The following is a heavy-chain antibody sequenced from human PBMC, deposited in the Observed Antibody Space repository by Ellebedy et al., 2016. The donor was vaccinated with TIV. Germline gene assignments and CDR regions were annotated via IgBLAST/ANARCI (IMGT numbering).Heavy chain of an antibody. CDR2: IYSDGST. D-gene: IGHD3-10*01. CDR3: AREDMVRGEGWYFGMDV. CDR1: GFTVSSNH. V-gene: IGHV3-53*04. Sequence: GESLKISCAASGFTVSSNHMSWVRQAPGKGLEWVSGIYSDGSTYYADSLKGRFTISRHNSKTTLFLQMNSLRPEDTALYYCAREDMVRGEGWYFGMDVWGQGTTVTVSS. J-gene: IGHJ6*02.